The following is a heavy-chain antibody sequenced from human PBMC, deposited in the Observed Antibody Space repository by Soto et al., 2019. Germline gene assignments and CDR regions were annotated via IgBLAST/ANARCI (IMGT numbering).Heavy chain of an antibody. J-gene: IGHJ1*01. V-gene: IGHV4-39*07. D-gene: IGHD4-17*01. CDR3: VKNGDYSLQH. Sequence: SETLSLTCTVSGGSIRSTTYYWAWIRQPPGKGLEWIGQIYLNGGTTYDPSLNTRVTISADMSKNLLSLEVRSVTAADTAVYYCVKNGDYSLQHWGQGTLVTVSS. CDR2: IYLNGGT. CDR1: GGSIRSTTYY.